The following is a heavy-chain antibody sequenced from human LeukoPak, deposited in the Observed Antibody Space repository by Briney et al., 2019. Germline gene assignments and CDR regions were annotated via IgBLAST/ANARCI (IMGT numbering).Heavy chain of an antibody. V-gene: IGHV3-30-3*01. J-gene: IGHJ4*02. D-gene: IGHD4-17*01. CDR3: AKDRTTLYYFDY. CDR1: GFTFSSYA. CDR2: ISYDGSNK. Sequence: PGGSLRLSCEASGFTFSSYAIHWVRQAPGKGLEWVAVISYDGSNKYYADSVKGRFTISRDNSKNTLYLQMNSLRAEDTAVYYCAKDRTTLYYFDYWGQGTLVIVSS.